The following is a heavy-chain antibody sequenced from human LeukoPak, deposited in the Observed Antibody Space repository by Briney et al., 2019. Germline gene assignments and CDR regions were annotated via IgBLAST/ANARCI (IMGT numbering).Heavy chain of an antibody. D-gene: IGHD4-17*01. CDR1: GFTFSSYA. Sequence: PGRSLRLSCAASGFTFSSYAMSWVRQAPGKGREWVSAISGSGGSTYYADSVKGRFTISRDNSKTTLYLQMNSLRAEDTAVYYCAKDTAYGDYDYFDYWGQGTLVTVSS. V-gene: IGHV3-23*01. J-gene: IGHJ4*02. CDR2: ISGSGGST. CDR3: AKDTAYGDYDYFDY.